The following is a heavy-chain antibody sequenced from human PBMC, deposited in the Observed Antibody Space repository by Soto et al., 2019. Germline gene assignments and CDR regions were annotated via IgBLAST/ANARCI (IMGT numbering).Heavy chain of an antibody. CDR2: TYYRSKWYN. Sequence: PSQTLSLPCASSGDSVSSNSSACNFIRQSPSRGLEWLGRTYYRSKWYNDYAVSVKSRITINPDTSKNQFSLQLNSVTPEDTAVYYCARGVYNWNSYGMDVWGQGTTVTVSS. CDR3: ARGVYNWNSYGMDV. CDR1: GDSVSSNSSA. V-gene: IGHV6-1*01. J-gene: IGHJ6*02. D-gene: IGHD1-7*01.